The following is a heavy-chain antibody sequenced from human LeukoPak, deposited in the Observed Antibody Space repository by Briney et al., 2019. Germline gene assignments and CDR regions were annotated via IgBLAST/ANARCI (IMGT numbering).Heavy chain of an antibody. J-gene: IGHJ4*02. D-gene: IGHD2-2*01. CDR2: IIPIFRIA. V-gene: IGHV1-69*04. CDR3: ARVNEGDCSSTSCYALDY. CDR1: GATFTSYA. Sequence: ASVKLSCKASGATFTSYAISWVRQAPGQGLEWMGRIIPIFRIANYAQKLQGRVTITADKSTSTAYMELSSLRSEDTAVSYCARVNEGDCSSTSCYALDYWGQGTLVTVSS.